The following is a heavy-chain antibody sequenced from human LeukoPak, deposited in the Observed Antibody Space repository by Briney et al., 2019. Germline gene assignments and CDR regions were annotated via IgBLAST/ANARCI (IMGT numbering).Heavy chain of an antibody. CDR1: GFTFRSYS. J-gene: IGHJ2*01. CDR2: INSVSTYI. V-gene: IGHV3-21*01. Sequence: PGGSLRLSCAASGFTFRSYSMNWVRQAPGKGLEWISSINSVSTYIFYADSVKGRFTISRDNAKNSLYLQMNSLRAEDTAVYYCARDRMVRGVRVWYFDLWGRGTLVTVSS. CDR3: ARDRMVRGVRVWYFDL. D-gene: IGHD3-10*01.